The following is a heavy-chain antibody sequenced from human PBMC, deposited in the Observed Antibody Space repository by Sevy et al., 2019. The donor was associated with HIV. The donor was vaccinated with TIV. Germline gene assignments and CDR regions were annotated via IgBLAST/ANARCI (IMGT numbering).Heavy chain of an antibody. V-gene: IGHV5-51*01. CDR3: ARHHASYCVTGYYYYYGLDV. D-gene: IGHD3-16*01. CDR2: IFPDDSDT. J-gene: IGHJ6*02. Sequence: GESLKISCKGSGYTFSSYWIGWVRQMPGKGLEWMGIIFPDDSDTRYSPSFQGQVTISADKSTSTAYLHWSSLKASDTAMYYCARHHASYCVTGYYYYYGLDVWGQGTTVTVSS. CDR1: GYTFSSYW.